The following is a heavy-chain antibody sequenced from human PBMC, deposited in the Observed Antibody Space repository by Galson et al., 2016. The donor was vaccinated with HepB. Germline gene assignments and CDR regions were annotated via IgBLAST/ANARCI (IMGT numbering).Heavy chain of an antibody. V-gene: IGHV4-34*01. CDR2: INHSGST. Sequence: TLSLTCAVYGGSFSYYYWSWIRQPPGKGLEWIGEINHSGSTNYNPSLQSRVTISVDTSKNQFSLKLSSVTAADTAVYYCARVVKGRLVVYFYYYMDVWGRGTTVTVSS. CDR1: GGSFSYYY. D-gene: IGHD6-19*01. CDR3: ARVVKGRLVVYFYYYMDV. J-gene: IGHJ6*03.